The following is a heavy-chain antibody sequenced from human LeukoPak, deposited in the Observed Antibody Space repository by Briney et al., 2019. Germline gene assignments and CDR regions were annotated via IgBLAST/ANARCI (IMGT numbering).Heavy chain of an antibody. V-gene: IGHV3-15*01. CDR3: TTGGASHIEVVTPSDY. J-gene: IGHJ4*02. Sequence: AGGSLRLSCAASGFTFSNAWMSWVRQAPGKGLEWVGRIKSKTDGRTTDYAAPVKGRFTISRDDSKTTLYLQMNSLKTEDTAVYYCTTGGASHIEVVTPSDYWGQGTLVTVSS. CDR1: GFTFSNAW. D-gene: IGHD2-21*02. CDR2: IKSKTDGRTT.